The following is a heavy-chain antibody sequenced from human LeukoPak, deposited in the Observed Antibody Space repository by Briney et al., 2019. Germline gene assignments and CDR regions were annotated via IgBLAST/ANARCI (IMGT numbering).Heavy chain of an antibody. J-gene: IGHJ6*03. CDR3: ARHGNDFWSGYWGGYYYYYMDV. CDR1: GGSISSYY. Sequence: SETLSLTCTVSGGSISSYYWSWIRQPPGKGLEWIGYIYTSGSTNYNPSLKSRVTISVDTSKNQFSLKLSSVTAADTAVYYCARHGNDFWSGYWGGYYYYYMDVWGKGTTVTVSS. V-gene: IGHV4-4*09. CDR2: IYTSGST. D-gene: IGHD3-3*01.